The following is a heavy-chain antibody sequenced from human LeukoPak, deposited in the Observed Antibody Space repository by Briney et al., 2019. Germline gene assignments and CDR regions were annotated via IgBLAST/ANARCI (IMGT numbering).Heavy chain of an antibody. CDR2: INWNTI. D-gene: IGHD6-19*01. Sequence: GGSLRLSCAASGFTFDAYAMHWVRQAPGKGLEWVSGINWNTIGYADSVKGRFTISRDNSKTTLYLHMNSLRVEDTAVYYCARSNGWYLDYWGQGTLVTVSS. J-gene: IGHJ4*02. CDR1: GFTFDAYA. CDR3: ARSNGWYLDY. V-gene: IGHV3-9*01.